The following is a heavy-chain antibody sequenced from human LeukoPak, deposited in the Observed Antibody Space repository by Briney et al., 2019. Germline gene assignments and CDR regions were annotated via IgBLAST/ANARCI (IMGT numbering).Heavy chain of an antibody. V-gene: IGHV5-51*01. CDR1: GYSFTSYW. D-gene: IGHD1-7*01. J-gene: IGHJ6*03. CDR3: ARLAGTTEYYYYYYYMDV. CDR2: IYPGDSDT. Sequence: GESLKISCKGSGYSFTSYWIGWVRQMPGKGLEWVGIIYPGDSDTRYSPSFQGQVTISADKSISTAYLQWSSLKASDTAMYYCARLAGTTEYYYYYYYMDVWGKGTTVTVSS.